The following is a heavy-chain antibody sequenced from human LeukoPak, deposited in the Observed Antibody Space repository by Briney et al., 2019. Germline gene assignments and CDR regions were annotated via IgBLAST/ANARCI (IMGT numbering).Heavy chain of an antibody. CDR1: GFTFSSYG. CDR3: AKAPRLRWPNDY. V-gene: IGHV3-30*18. D-gene: IGHD4-23*01. CDR2: ISYDGSNK. Sequence: GGSLRLSCAASGFTFSSYGMHWVRQAPGKGLEWVAVISYDGSNKYYADSVRGRFTISRDNSKNTLYLQMNSLRAEDTAVYYCAKAPRLRWPNDYWGQGTLVTVSS. J-gene: IGHJ4*02.